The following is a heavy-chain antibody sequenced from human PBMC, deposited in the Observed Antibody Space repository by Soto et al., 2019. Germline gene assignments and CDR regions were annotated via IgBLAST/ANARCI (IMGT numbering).Heavy chain of an antibody. CDR3: ARADAYCGGDCYSNFDY. Sequence: QVQLQESGPGLVKPSQTLSLTCTVSGGSISSGGYYWSWIRQHPGKGLAWIGYISYSGSTYYNPSLKSRITISVDTSKNHCSLKLSSVTAADTAVYYCARADAYCGGDCYSNFDYWGQGTLVTVSS. J-gene: IGHJ4*02. CDR1: GGSISSGGYY. V-gene: IGHV4-31*03. D-gene: IGHD2-21*02. CDR2: ISYSGST.